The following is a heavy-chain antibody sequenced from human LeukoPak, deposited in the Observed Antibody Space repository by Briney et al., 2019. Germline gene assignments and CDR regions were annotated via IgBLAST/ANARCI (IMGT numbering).Heavy chain of an antibody. D-gene: IGHD1-26*01. Sequence: GGSLRLSCAGSGFTFSTYGIHWVRQAPGKGLEWVGDIWHDGSKEYYADYVKGRFTISRDNSNNTAYLQMNTLRAEDTGVYYCARDKWEARSKRIDYWGQGTLVTVSS. CDR3: ARDKWEARSKRIDY. V-gene: IGHV3-33*01. CDR2: IWHDGSKE. J-gene: IGHJ4*02. CDR1: GFTFSTYG.